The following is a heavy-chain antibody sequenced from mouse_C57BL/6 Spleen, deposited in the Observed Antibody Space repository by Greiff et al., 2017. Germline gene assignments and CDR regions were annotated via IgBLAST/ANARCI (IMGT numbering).Heavy chain of an antibody. Sequence: QVQLQQSGPELVKPGASVKISCKASGYAFSSSWMNWVKQRPGKGLEWIGRLYPGDGDTNYNGKFKGKATLTADKSSSTAYMQLSSLTSEDSAVYFCARVYDYDPDYWGQGTTLTVSS. CDR1: GYAFSSSW. J-gene: IGHJ2*01. V-gene: IGHV1-82*01. D-gene: IGHD2-4*01. CDR2: LYPGDGDT. CDR3: ARVYDYDPDY.